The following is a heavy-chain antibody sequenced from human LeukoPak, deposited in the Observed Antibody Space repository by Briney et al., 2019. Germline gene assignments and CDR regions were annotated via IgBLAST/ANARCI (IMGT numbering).Heavy chain of an antibody. CDR3: AREVTTPKNWFDP. V-gene: IGHV4-39*02. Sequence: SETLSLTCTVSGDSIRSSEYYWGWIRQPPGKGLEWVGNIYYSGNTYYNPSLKSRVTISVDTSNNQFSLKLSSVTAADTAVYYCAREVTTPKNWFDPWGQGTLVTVSS. CDR2: IYYSGNT. J-gene: IGHJ5*02. CDR1: GDSIRSSEYY. D-gene: IGHD1-1*01.